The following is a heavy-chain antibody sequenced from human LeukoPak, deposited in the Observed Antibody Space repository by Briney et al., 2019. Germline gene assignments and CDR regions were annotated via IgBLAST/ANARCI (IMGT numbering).Heavy chain of an antibody. CDR3: AKDLQGYGDYPDALDI. CDR2: ISGSGGST. Sequence: WGSLRLSCAASGFTFSSFGMSWVRQAPGKGLECVSGISGSGGSTYYADSVKGRFTISRDNSKNTVYLQMNSLRAEDTAVYYCAKDLQGYGDYPDALDIWGQGTMVTVSS. J-gene: IGHJ3*02. CDR1: GFTFSSFG. V-gene: IGHV3-23*01. D-gene: IGHD4-17*01.